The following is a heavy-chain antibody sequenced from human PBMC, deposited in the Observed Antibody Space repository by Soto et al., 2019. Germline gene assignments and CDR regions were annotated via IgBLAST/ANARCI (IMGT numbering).Heavy chain of an antibody. J-gene: IGHJ4*02. CDR3: AASDSGAEDAVAVHFDY. CDR2: IYTSGST. D-gene: IGHD6-19*01. CDR1: GGSISSYY. V-gene: IGHV4-4*07. Sequence: QVQLQESGPGLVKPSETLSLTCTVSGGSISSYYWSWIRQPAGKGLEWIGRIYTSGSTNYNPSLKSRVTMSVDTSKNQFSLKLSSVTAADTAVYYCAASDSGAEDAVAVHFDYWGQGTLVTVSS.